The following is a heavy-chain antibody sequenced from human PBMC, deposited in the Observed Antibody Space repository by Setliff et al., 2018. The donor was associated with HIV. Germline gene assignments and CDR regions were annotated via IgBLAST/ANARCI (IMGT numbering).Heavy chain of an antibody. V-gene: IGHV3-23*01. CDR1: GFMFTSRS. CDR2: ISGDGKTT. CDR3: VQVAYSAAFEY. D-gene: IGHD2-8*02. J-gene: IGHJ5*01. Sequence: GESLKISCAASGFMFTSRSMGWVRQPLGKGLEWVSGISGDGKTTYYARSVKGRLTISRDFSKDTVYPDMNNLRVEDTAVYYCVQVAYSAAFEYWGHGALVTVS.